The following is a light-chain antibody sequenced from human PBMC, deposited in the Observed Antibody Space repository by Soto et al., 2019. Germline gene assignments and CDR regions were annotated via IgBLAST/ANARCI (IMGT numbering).Light chain of an antibody. CDR3: SSYTDSSNYV. CDR2: QVT. Sequence: QSALTQPASVSGSPGQSITISCTGTSSDLAIYNYVSWYQQQPGKAPKLMIYQVTNRPSGVSNRFSGSRSGNTASLTISGLQAEDEADYYCSSYTDSSNYVFETGTKGTVL. V-gene: IGLV2-14*01. CDR1: SSDLAIYNY. J-gene: IGLJ1*01.